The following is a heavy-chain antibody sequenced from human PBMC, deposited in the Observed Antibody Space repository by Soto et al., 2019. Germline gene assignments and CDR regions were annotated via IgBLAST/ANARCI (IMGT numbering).Heavy chain of an antibody. J-gene: IGHJ6*03. CDR3: ARAQYCISTSCYVGYYYYMDV. CDR1: GGSISSYY. CDR2: IYYSGST. V-gene: IGHV4-59*08. Sequence: SETLSLTCTVSGGSISSYYWSWIRQPPGKGLEWIGYIYYSGSTNYNPSLKSRVTISVDTSKNQFSLKLSSVTAADTAVYYCARAQYCISTSCYVGYYYYMDVWGKGTTVTVSS. D-gene: IGHD2-2*01.